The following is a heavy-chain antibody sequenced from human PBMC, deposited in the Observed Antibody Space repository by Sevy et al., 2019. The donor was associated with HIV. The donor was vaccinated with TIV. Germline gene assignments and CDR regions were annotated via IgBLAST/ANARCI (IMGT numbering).Heavy chain of an antibody. CDR3: ARAGDCSGGSCYSRLDYYYGMDV. V-gene: IGHV3-7*01. CDR2: IKQDGSEK. J-gene: IGHJ6*02. D-gene: IGHD2-15*01. Sequence: GGSLRLSCAASGFTFSSYWMSWVRQAPGKGLEWVANIKQDGSEKYYVDSVKGRFTISRDNAKNSLYLQMNSLRAEDTAVYYGARAGDCSGGSCYSRLDYYYGMDVWGQGTTVTVSS. CDR1: GFTFSSYW.